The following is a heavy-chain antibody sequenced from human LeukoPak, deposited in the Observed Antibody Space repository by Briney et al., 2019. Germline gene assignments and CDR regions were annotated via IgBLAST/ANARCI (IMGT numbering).Heavy chain of an antibody. V-gene: IGHV4-59*01. CDR3: ARRAGWLQSDYFDY. CDR2: IYYSGST. J-gene: IGHJ4*02. D-gene: IGHD5-24*01. CDR1: GGSFSGYY. Sequence: PSETLSLTCAVYGGSFSGYYWSWIRQPPGKGLEWIGYIYYSGSTNYNPSLKSRVTISVDTSKNQFSLKLSSVTAADTAVYYCARRAGWLQSDYFDYWGQGTLVTVSS.